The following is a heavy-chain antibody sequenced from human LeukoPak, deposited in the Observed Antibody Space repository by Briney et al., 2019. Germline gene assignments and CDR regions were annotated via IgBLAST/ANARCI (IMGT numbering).Heavy chain of an antibody. V-gene: IGHV1-18*01. J-gene: IGHJ4*02. CDR1: GYTFTSYD. CDR3: ARRTVPAAIDY. CDR2: ISAYNGNT. D-gene: IGHD2-2*01. Sequence: GASVKSSCKASGYTFTSYDINWVRQAPGQGLEWMGWISAYNGNTNYAQKRQGRVTMTTDTSTSTAYMELRSLRSDDTAVYYCARRTVPAAIDYWGQGTLVTVSS.